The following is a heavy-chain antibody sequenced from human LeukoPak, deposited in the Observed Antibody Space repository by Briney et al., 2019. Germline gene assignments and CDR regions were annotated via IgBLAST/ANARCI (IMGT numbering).Heavy chain of an antibody. CDR3: TKGTIWLPFDY. V-gene: IGHV3-23*01. Sequence: SGGSLRLSCTASGFTFGSYAMSWVRQAPGKGLEWVSTITASGDSTYYADSVKGRFTISRDNSRNTLYLQMNSLRAEDTAVYYCTKGTIWLPFDYWGQGTLVTVSS. J-gene: IGHJ4*02. D-gene: IGHD5-18*01. CDR2: ITASGDST. CDR1: GFTFGSYA.